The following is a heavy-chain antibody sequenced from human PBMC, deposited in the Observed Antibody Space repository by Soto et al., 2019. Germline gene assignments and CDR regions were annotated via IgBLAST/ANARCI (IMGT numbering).Heavy chain of an antibody. D-gene: IGHD5-18*01. CDR2: ISGSGST. Sequence: SATLSLTCTVSGGPVSSGYNYWSWIRQSPGKGLEWIGYISGSGSTGYNPSLKNRLTMSVDRPKNQFTLRLTSVTAADTAVYFCATESGSTYGYFDYWRQGTQVTVSS. CDR1: GGPVSSGYNY. V-gene: IGHV4-30-4*01. J-gene: IGHJ4*02. CDR3: ATESGSTYGYFDY.